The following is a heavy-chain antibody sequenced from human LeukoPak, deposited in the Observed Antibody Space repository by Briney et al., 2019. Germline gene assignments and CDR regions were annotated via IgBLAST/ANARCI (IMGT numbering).Heavy chain of an antibody. CDR2: INSDGSST. Sequence: SGGSLRLSCAASGFTFSSYAMSWVRQAPGKGLEWVSGINSDGSSTSYADSVKGRFTISRDNAKNTLYLQMNSLRAEDTAVYYCARVGSYCSSTSCYVDYWGQGTLVTVSS. CDR3: ARVGSYCSSTSCYVDY. D-gene: IGHD2-2*01. CDR1: GFTFSSYA. J-gene: IGHJ4*02. V-gene: IGHV3-74*01.